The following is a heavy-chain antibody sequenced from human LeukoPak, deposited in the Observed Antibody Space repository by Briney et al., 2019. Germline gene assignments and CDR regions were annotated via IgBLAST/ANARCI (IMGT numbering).Heavy chain of an antibody. Sequence: SVKVFCKASGGTFSSYAISWARQAPGQGLEWMGGIIPIFGTANYAQKFQGRVTITADKSTSTAYMELRSLRSDDTAVYYCARGRADYDFWSGYLDKRSSNFDYWGQGTLVTVSS. J-gene: IGHJ4*02. CDR3: ARGRADYDFWSGYLDKRSSNFDY. CDR1: GGTFSSYA. D-gene: IGHD3-3*01. V-gene: IGHV1-69*06. CDR2: IIPIFGTA.